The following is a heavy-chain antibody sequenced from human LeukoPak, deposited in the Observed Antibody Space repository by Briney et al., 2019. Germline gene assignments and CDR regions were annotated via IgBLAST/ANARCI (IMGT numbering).Heavy chain of an antibody. J-gene: IGHJ6*02. CDR1: GVTLKDHA. V-gene: IGHV3-9*01. D-gene: IGHD2-21*01. CDR3: GKDISAGGMDV. Sequence: SLRLSCAGSGVTLKDHAMHWVRQVPGKGLEWVSGILWDSHRMDYADSVKGRFTVSRDNAKNSLYLQMISLRAEDTALYFCGKDISAGGMDVWGQGTPVTVSS. CDR2: ILWDSHRM.